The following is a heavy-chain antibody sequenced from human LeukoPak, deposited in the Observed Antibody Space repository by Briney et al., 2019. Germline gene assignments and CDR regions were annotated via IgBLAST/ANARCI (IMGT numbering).Heavy chain of an antibody. J-gene: IGHJ4*02. D-gene: IGHD5-12*01. CDR1: GYTFTGYY. Sequence: ASVKVSCKAPGYTFTGYYMHWVRQAPGQGLEWMGWINPNSGGTNYAQKFQGRVTMTRDTSISTAYMELSRLSSDDTAVYYCARGSRGGYDFVRVDYWGQGTLVTVSS. CDR3: ARGSRGGYDFVRVDY. V-gene: IGHV1-2*02. CDR2: INPNSGGT.